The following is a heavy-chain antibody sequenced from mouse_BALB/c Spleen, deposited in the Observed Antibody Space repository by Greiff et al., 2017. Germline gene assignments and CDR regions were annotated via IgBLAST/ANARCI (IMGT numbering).Heavy chain of an antibody. CDR3: ARSVYYYDSFFDY. Sequence: EVQRVASGGGLVQPGGSRKLSCAASGFTFSSFGMHWVRQAPEKGLEWVAYISSGSSTIYYADTVKGRFTISRDNPKNTLFLQMTSLRSEDTAMYYCARSVYYYDSFFDYWGQGTTLTVSS. J-gene: IGHJ2*01. V-gene: IGHV5-17*02. CDR2: ISSGSSTI. D-gene: IGHD1-1*01. CDR1: GFTFSSFG.